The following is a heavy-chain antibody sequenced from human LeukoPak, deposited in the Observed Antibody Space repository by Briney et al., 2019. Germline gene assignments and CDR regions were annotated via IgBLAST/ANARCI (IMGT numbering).Heavy chain of an antibody. CDR1: GFTFNNYC. Sequence: TGGSLRLSCAASGFTFNNYCMGWVRQAPGKGLEWVGNTKHGACEKYYVDSVKGRFTISRDDAKNSVYLQMNRLRVEDTAVYYCARLGSGNYHDQYDVWGQGTLVSVCS. V-gene: IGHV3-7*01. CDR2: TKHGACEK. D-gene: IGHD1-26*01. CDR3: ARLGSGNYHDQYDV. J-gene: IGHJ3*01.